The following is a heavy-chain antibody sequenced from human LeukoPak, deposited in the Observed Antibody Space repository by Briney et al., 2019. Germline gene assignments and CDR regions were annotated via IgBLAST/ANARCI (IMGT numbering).Heavy chain of an antibody. CDR3: AKWDYYDANGYYYFDY. CDR2: MRYDGSKE. D-gene: IGHD3-22*01. V-gene: IGHV3-30*02. J-gene: IGHJ4*02. CDR1: GFTFSRYG. Sequence: PGGSLRLSCAASGFTFSRYGMNWVRQTPGKGMEWVAFMRYDGSKEYYGDSVKGRFTISIDNSKNSVYLQMRSLRPEDTAMYYCAKWDYYDANGYYYFDYWGQGTQVTVSS.